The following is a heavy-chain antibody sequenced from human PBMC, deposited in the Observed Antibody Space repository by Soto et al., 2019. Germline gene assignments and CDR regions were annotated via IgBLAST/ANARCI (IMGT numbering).Heavy chain of an antibody. V-gene: IGHV3-30-3*01. J-gene: IGHJ6*02. CDR3: ARLRGLGYCSSTSCYSPYYYGMDV. CDR1: GFTLISYA. D-gene: IGHD2-2*02. Sequence: GGSLRLSCTASGFTLISYAMHWVRQAPGKGLEWVALISYDGSGKYYTDSVRGRFTISRDNSKNTLYLQMNSLRAEDTAVYYCARLRGLGYCSSTSCYSPYYYGMDVWGQGTTVTVSS. CDR2: ISYDGSGK.